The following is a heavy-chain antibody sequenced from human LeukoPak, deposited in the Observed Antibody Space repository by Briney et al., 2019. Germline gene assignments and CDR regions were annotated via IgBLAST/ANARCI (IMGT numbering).Heavy chain of an antibody. D-gene: IGHD3-10*01. CDR1: GGAITTYF. CDR3: AGARGGAYGFAFDS. V-gene: IGHV4-59*01. Sequence: SETLSLTCTVSGGAITTYFWSWIRQPPRKGLECIGYIYYTGNTNYSPSLRNRVTISVDTSKNQFSLKLNSVTAADTALYFCAGARGGAYGFAFDSWGQGTLVTVSS. J-gene: IGHJ4*02. CDR2: IYYTGNT.